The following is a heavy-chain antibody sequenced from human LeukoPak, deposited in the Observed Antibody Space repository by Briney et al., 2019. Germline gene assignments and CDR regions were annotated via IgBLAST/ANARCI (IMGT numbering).Heavy chain of an antibody. J-gene: IGHJ6*02. D-gene: IGHD4-17*01. Sequence: ASVKVSCKASGYTFTSYDINWVRQATGQGLEWMGWMNPNSGNTGYAQKFQGRVTMTRNTSISTAYMELSSLRSEDTAVYYCARVVHGDYNYGMDVWGQGTMVTVSS. CDR3: ARVVHGDYNYGMDV. CDR1: GYTFTSYD. CDR2: MNPNSGNT. V-gene: IGHV1-8*01.